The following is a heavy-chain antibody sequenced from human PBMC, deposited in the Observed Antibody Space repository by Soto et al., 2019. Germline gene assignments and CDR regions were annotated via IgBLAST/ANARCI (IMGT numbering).Heavy chain of an antibody. D-gene: IGHD2-15*01. CDR1: GVSIHNSHSF. J-gene: IGHJ4*02. V-gene: IGHV4-39*01. CDR3: GRVVEGATRHTDFDY. CDR2: VYCSGGA. Sequence: SETLSLTCAVSGVSIHNSHSFWGWIRQPPGKGLEFIGSVYCSGGANYNPSLKSRVTVSIDTSNNQFSLRVNSVTAADTAVYYCGRVVEGATRHTDFDYWGQGTLVTVSS.